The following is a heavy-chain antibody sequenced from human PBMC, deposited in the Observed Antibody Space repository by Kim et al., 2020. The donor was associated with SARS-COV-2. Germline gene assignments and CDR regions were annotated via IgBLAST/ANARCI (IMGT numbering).Heavy chain of an antibody. CDR2: ISGDGRDI. CDR3: TRVEEDSSTNCCDF. CDR1: GFMFNSYY. J-gene: IGHJ3*01. Sequence: GGSLRLSCAASGFMFNSYYMSWVRQAPDKGLELVAYISGDGRDIYYADSVKGRYTISRDNAKNSLYLKMYSLRDDDTGVYYCTRVEEDSSTNCCDFWG. D-gene: IGHD2-2*01. V-gene: IGHV3-7*01.